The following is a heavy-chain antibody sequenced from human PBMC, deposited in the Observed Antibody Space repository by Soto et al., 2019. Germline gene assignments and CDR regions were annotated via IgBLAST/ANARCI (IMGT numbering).Heavy chain of an antibody. Sequence: HPGGSLRLSCVASGFTFSEYDMTWVRQAPGRGLEWVSTVSKTGLTTYYADSVKGRFTISRDNSKNTVSLQMNSLRAEDTALYYCAKRYCPGGGRALFDHWGQGTLVTVSS. CDR2: VSKTGLTT. CDR1: GFTFSEYD. D-gene: IGHD2-8*02. CDR3: AKRYCPGGGRALFDH. J-gene: IGHJ4*02. V-gene: IGHV3-23*01.